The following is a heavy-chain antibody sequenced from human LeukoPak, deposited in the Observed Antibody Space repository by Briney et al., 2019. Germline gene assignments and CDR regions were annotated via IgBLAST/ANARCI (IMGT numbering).Heavy chain of an antibody. J-gene: IGHJ3*02. CDR1: GGSFSDYY. V-gene: IGHV4-34*01. CDR2: INHSGST. D-gene: IGHD7-27*01. Sequence: PSETLSLTCAVYGGSFSDYYWSWIPQPPGKGLEGIGEINHSGSTNYNPSLKSRVTISVDTSKNQFSLKLSSVTATDTAIYYCARRTRNWGRGFAFDIWGQGTMVTVSS. CDR3: ARRTRNWGRGFAFDI.